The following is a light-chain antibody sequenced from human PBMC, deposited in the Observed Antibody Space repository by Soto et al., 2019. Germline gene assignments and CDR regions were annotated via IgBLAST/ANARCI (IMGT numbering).Light chain of an antibody. CDR2: RDD. Sequence: SVLSQPPSAFGTPGQRVTISCSGSSSNIGNHYVYWYQQLPGTTPKLLIYRDDRRPSGVPDRFSGSRSGTSASLAISGLRSEDEADYYCAIWDDSLSGLFGGGTKLTVL. CDR3: AIWDDSLSGL. V-gene: IGLV1-47*01. J-gene: IGLJ2*01. CDR1: SSNIGNHY.